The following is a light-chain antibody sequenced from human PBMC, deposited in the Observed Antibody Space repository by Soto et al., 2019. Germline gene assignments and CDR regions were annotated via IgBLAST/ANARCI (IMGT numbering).Light chain of an antibody. V-gene: IGKV1-5*01. CDR1: QSISSW. J-gene: IGKJ1*01. Sequence: IQMPQSPSTLSASVGDRVTITCRASQSISSWLAWYRQKPGKAPKLLIYDASSLESGVPSRFSGSGSGTEFTLTISSLQPDDFATYYCQQYNSYQWTFGQGTKVDIK. CDR2: DAS. CDR3: QQYNSYQWT.